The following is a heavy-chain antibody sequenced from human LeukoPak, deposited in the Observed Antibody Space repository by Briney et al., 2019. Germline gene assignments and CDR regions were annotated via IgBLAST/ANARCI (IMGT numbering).Heavy chain of an antibody. D-gene: IGHD6-19*01. CDR2: IYYSGST. CDR3: GGDLKGGWYAFDI. Sequence: PSETLSLTCTVSAGSIISYFWNWVRQPPGKGLEWIGYIYYSGSTNYIPSPKSRVTIAVDTSKNQFSLKLSSMTAADTAVYYCGGDLKGGWYAFDIWGQGTMVTVSS. CDR1: AGSIISYF. V-gene: IGHV4-59*08. J-gene: IGHJ3*02.